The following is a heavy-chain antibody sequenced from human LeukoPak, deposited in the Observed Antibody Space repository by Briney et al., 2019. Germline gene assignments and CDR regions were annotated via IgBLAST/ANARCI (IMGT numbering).Heavy chain of an antibody. CDR2: IGPNGAST. Sequence: PGGSLRLSCSTSGFTFSNHFMHWVRQAPGKGLEYVSSIGPNGASTLYADSVKGRFTISRDNSKNALYLQLTCLRLEDTALYYCVKDLTGTWSFDYWGQGTLVTVSS. CDR3: VKDLTGTWSFDY. D-gene: IGHD3-9*01. V-gene: IGHV3-64D*06. CDR1: GFTFSNHF. J-gene: IGHJ4*02.